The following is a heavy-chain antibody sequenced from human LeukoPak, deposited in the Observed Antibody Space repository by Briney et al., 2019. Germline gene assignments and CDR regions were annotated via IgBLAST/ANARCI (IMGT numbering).Heavy chain of an antibody. D-gene: IGHD6-13*01. CDR3: AKEDDYSSSNPDF. Sequence: QPGGSLRLSCAASGFTFSSYAMTWIRQAPGKGLEWVSAISGGGGSTFYAGSVKGRFTISRDNSKNTLYLQMDSLKAEDTAIYYCAKEDDYSSSNPDFWGQGTLVTVSS. CDR1: GFTFSSYA. CDR2: ISGGGGST. V-gene: IGHV3-23*01. J-gene: IGHJ4*02.